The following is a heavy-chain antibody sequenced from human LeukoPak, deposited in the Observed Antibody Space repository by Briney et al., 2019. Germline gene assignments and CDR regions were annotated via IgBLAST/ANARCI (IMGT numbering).Heavy chain of an antibody. J-gene: IGHJ4*02. CDR1: GFTFSSYG. D-gene: IGHD3/OR15-3a*01. V-gene: IGHV3-33*01. CDR2: IWYDGSNK. CDR3: ARDSDGLDY. Sequence: GGSLRLYCAASGFTFSSYGMRWLRQAPGKGLEGVAVIWYDGSNKYYADSVKGRFTISRDNSKNTLYLQMNSLRAEETAVYYCARDSDGLDYWGQGTLVTVSS.